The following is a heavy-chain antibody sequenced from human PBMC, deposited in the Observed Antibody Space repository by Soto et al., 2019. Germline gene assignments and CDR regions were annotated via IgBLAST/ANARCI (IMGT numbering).Heavy chain of an antibody. CDR3: ATDDYGIFPY. D-gene: IGHD3-10*01. J-gene: IGHJ4*02. CDR1: GYPITTYY. CDR2: IDPRSGGT. V-gene: IGHV1-2*02. Sequence: ASVKVSCKVSGYPITTYYIHWVRQAPGQGLEWVGWIDPRSGGTVDEQKFQGRVTMTRDTSICTVYMDLSGLTSDDTALYYCATDDYGIFPYWGQGSLVTV.